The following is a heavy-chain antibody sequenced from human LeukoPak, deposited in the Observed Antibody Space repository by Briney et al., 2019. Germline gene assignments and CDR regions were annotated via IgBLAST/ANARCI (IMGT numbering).Heavy chain of an antibody. D-gene: IGHD5-12*01. V-gene: IGHV1-2*02. Sequence: GASVKVSCKASGYTFIDYYIHWARQAPGQGLEWMGRINPNSGDTNYAQKFEGRVTMTRDTSIRTAYMELSRLTSDDTAVYFCARDKWLRDYWGQGTLVTVSS. CDR3: ARDKWLRDY. CDR1: GYTFIDYY. CDR2: INPNSGDT. J-gene: IGHJ4*02.